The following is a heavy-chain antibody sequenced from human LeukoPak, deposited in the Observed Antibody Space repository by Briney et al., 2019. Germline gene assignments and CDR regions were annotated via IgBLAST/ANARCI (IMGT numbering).Heavy chain of an antibody. J-gene: IGHJ5*02. CDR3: ARNAGSYFEFAP. D-gene: IGHD1-26*01. V-gene: IGHV1-18*01. CDR2: ISGNSGKT. CDR1: GYTFSTNG. Sequence: RASVKASCKTSGYTFSTNGLSWVRQAPGQGLEWMGWISGNSGKTHYAQKFQDRVTLTTDTSSTTAFMELRSLRSDDTAMYYCARNAGSYFEFAPWGQGTLVTVSS.